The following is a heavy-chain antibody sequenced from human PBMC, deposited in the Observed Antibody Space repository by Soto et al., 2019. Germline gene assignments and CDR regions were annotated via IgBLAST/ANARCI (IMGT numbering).Heavy chain of an antibody. CDR2: MRSRANSYAT. CDR3: GRQASDFYNGSPLYDRDV. CDR1: GFTFSGAA. J-gene: IGHJ6*04. Sequence: EVQLVESGGGLVQPGGSLKLSCAASGFTFSGAAMHWVRQASGKGLEWLGRMRSRANSYATAYAASVKGRFTISRDDSVDTQYLQMDSLKPGDTAVYYWGRQASDFYNGSPLYDRDVWGKGTMVTVSS. V-gene: IGHV3-73*01. D-gene: IGHD3-3*01.